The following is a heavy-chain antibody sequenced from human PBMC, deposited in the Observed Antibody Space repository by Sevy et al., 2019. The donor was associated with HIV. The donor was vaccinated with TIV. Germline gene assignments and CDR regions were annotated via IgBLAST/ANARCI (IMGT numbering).Heavy chain of an antibody. CDR2: IKSKTDGGTT. J-gene: IGHJ4*02. D-gene: IGHD1-26*01. CDR3: TIDPSIVGATTTDY. V-gene: IGHV3-15*01. Sequence: GGSLRLSCAASGFTFSNAWMSWVRQAPGKGLEWVGRIKSKTDGGTTDYAAPVKGRFTISRDNSKNTLYLQMNSLKTEDTAVYYCTIDPSIVGATTTDYWGQGTLVTVSS. CDR1: GFTFSNAW.